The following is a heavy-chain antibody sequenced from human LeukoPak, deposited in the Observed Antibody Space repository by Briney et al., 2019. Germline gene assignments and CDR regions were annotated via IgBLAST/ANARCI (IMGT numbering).Heavy chain of an antibody. D-gene: IGHD1-14*01. Sequence: GGSLRLSCAASGLTFSNYAMNWVRQASGRGLEWVSGITDSGRKTYYADSVKGRFSISRDNSKDTVFLHMNSLRVEDTAIYYCARDPDRSGFDFWGQGTLLTVSS. CDR3: ARDPDRSGFDF. V-gene: IGHV3-23*01. CDR1: GLTFSNYA. J-gene: IGHJ4*02. CDR2: ITDSGRKT.